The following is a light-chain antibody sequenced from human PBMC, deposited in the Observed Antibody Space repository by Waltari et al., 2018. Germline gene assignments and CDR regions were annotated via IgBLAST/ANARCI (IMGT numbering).Light chain of an antibody. CDR1: QSIGSY. V-gene: IGKV3-11*01. CDR3: QQRSDSYT. CDR2: GAS. J-gene: IGKJ2*01. Sequence: EIVLTQSPDTLSLSPGERATLSCRASQSIGSYLAWYQHKPGQAPRLLIFGASNRATGIPARFSGSGSGTDFTLTISRLEPEDFAVYYCQQRSDSYTFGQGTKLEIK.